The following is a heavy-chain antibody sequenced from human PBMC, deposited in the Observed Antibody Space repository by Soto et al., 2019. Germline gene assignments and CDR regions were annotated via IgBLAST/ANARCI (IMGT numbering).Heavy chain of an antibody. J-gene: IGHJ4*02. CDR3: ATEVECGGYYFVY. CDR1: GFTFSTYA. V-gene: IGHV3-23*01. D-gene: IGHD2-21*01. CDR2: ISDSDGST. Sequence: EVQLLESGGGLVQPGGYLTLSCAASGFTFSTYAMTWVRQDPGKGLEWVSTISDSDGSTYYADSVKGRFTISRDNSKNTVYLQMNSLRAEDTSVYYCATEVECGGYYFVYWGQGTLVTVSS.